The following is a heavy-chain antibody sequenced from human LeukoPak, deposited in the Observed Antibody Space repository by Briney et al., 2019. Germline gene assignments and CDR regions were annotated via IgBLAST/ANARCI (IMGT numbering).Heavy chain of an antibody. CDR1: GLSVSDAC. V-gene: IGHV3-15*01. CDR2: MKSKSDGGTT. Sequence: GGSLRLSCAVSGLSVSDACMSWVRQAPGKGLEWVGRMKSKSDGGTTDYTTSVKGRFTISRDDSKNTLYLQMNSLKTEDTAVYYCTTPPDWGQGTLVSVSS. J-gene: IGHJ1*01. CDR3: TTPPD.